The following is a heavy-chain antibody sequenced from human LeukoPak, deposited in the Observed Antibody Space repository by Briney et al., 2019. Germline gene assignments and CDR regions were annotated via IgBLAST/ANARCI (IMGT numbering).Heavy chain of an antibody. D-gene: IGHD3-22*01. CDR2: INPNSGGT. Sequence: ASVKVSCKASGYTFTGYYMHWVRQAPGQGLEWMGWINPNSGGTNYAQKFQGRVTMTRDTSISTAYMELSRLRSDDTAVYYCARESRMGYYDSSGYYYNYWGQGTLVTVSS. J-gene: IGHJ4*02. V-gene: IGHV1-2*02. CDR3: ARESRMGYYDSSGYYYNY. CDR1: GYTFTGYY.